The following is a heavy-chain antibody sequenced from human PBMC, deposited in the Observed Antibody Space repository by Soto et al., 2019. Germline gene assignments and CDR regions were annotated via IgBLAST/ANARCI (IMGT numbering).Heavy chain of an antibody. Sequence: QVQLVQSGAEVKKPGSSVKVSCKASGGTFSSYTISWVRQAPGQGLEWMGRIIPILGIANYAQKFQGRVTITADKSTSTAYMELSSLRSEDTAVYYCARDRPHGKYSNYVGDAFDIWGQGTMVTVSS. CDR1: GGTFSSYT. CDR3: ARDRPHGKYSNYVGDAFDI. D-gene: IGHD4-4*01. CDR2: IIPILGIA. J-gene: IGHJ3*02. V-gene: IGHV1-69*08.